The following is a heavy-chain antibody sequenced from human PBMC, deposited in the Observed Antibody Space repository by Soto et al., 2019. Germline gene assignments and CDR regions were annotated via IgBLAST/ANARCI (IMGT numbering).Heavy chain of an antibody. J-gene: IGHJ4*02. Sequence: PGGSLRLSCAASGFTVSNDVITWVRQAPGKGLQWVSMIHSGTTPYYADSVKGRFTVSLDISKNTMYLQMNSLRAEDTAVYYCANRAYWGQGTLVTVSS. CDR3: ANRAY. CDR2: IHSGTTP. V-gene: IGHV3-53*01. CDR1: GFTVSNDV.